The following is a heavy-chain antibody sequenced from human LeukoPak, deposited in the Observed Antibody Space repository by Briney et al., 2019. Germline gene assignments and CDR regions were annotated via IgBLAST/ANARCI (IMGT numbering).Heavy chain of an antibody. V-gene: IGHV4-59*08. CDR2: IFYAGST. D-gene: IGHD5-18*01. CDR1: GGSIRSYY. J-gene: IGHJ4*02. CDR3: ASGERGYSYGPLDY. Sequence: PSETLSLTCTVSGGSIRSYYWSWIRQPPGKGLEWIGYIFYAGSTTYNPSLKSRVTISIDTSKNQFSLKLNSVTAADTAVYYCASGERGYSYGPLDYWGQGTLVTVSS.